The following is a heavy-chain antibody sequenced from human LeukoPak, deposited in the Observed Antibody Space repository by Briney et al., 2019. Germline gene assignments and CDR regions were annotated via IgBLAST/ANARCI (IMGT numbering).Heavy chain of an antibody. CDR2: IIPILGIA. CDR1: GGTFSSYT. D-gene: IGHD5-18*01. CDR3: AREGSGYSYGFSDY. Sequence: ASVKVSCKASGGTFSSYTISWVRQAPGQGLEWMGRIIPILGIANYAQKFQGRVTITADKSTSTAYMELSSLRSEDTAVYYCAREGSGYSYGFSDYWGQGTLVTVSS. J-gene: IGHJ4*02. V-gene: IGHV1-69*04.